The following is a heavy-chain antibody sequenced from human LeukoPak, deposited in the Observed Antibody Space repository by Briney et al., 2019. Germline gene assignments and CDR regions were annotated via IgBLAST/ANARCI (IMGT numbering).Heavy chain of an antibody. J-gene: IGHJ4*02. CDR3: ARAHSYDSREIDY. CDR1: GRSISSYY. D-gene: IGHD3-22*01. V-gene: IGHV4-59*08. Sequence: PSETLSLTCTVSGRSISSYYWSWIRQPPGKGLEWIGYIYYSGSTNYNPSLKSRVTISVDTSKNQFSLKLNSVTAADMAVYYCARAHSYDSREIDYWGQGTLVTVSS. CDR2: IYYSGST.